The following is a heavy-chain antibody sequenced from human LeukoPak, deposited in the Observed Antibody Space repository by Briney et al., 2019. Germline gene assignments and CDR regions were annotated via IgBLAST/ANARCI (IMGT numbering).Heavy chain of an antibody. V-gene: IGHV3-48*04. D-gene: IGHD1-26*01. CDR3: ARKAQTGSHSGPFDI. J-gene: IGHJ3*02. CDR1: GFTFSSYS. CDR2: ISTDSLTI. Sequence: GGSLRLSCAASGFTFSSYSMNWVRQAPGKGLEWISSISTDSLTIKYADFVSGQFTISRDNAEHLLFLQMNSLRAEDTAVYYCARKAQTGSHSGPFDIWGQGTLVTVSS.